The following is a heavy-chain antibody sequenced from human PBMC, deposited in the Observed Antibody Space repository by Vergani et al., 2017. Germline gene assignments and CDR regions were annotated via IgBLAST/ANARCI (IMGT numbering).Heavy chain of an antibody. J-gene: IGHJ4*02. CDR2: ISGSGGST. CDR1: GFTFSSYW. Sequence: EVQLVESGGGLVQPGGSLRLSCAASGFTFSSYWMHWVRQAPGKGLEWVSAISGSGGSTYYADSVKGRFTISRDNAKNSLYLQMNSLRAEDTAVYYCARVSQYDILTGYNWGQGTLVTVSS. V-gene: IGHV3-74*01. D-gene: IGHD3-9*01. CDR3: ARVSQYDILTGYN.